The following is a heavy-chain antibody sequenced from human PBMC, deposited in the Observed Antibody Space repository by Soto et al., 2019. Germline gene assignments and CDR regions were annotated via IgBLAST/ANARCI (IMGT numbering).Heavy chain of an antibody. CDR1: GFTFSSYC. D-gene: IGHD3-10*01. CDR2: IEKDGSEK. V-gene: IGHV3-7*01. CDR3: ARGRFGELFPFYYLDY. Sequence: PGGSLRLSCAATGFTFSSYCMCCVRQAPGKGLEWVANIEKDGSEKNYVDSVKGRFTISRDNAKTSLYLQMNSLRAEDTAVYYCARGRFGELFPFYYLDYWGQGTPVTVSS. J-gene: IGHJ4*02.